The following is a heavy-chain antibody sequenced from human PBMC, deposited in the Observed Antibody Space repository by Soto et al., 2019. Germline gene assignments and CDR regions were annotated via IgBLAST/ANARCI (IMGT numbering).Heavy chain of an antibody. CDR2: IWYDGSKT. V-gene: IGHV3-33*01. J-gene: IGHJ4*02. CDR3: VRDPATVTSYFDY. Sequence: PGGSLRLSCAASGFPFSGYGMHWVRQAPGKGLEWVALIWYDGSKTYHADSVKGRFAISRDDSKSTLFLQMSSLRVDDTAVYYCVRDPATVTSYFDYWGQGALVTVSS. D-gene: IGHD4-17*01. CDR1: GFPFSGYG.